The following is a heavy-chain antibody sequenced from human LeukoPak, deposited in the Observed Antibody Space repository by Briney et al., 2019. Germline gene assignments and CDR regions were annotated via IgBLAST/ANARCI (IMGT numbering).Heavy chain of an antibody. CDR1: GYSFTNYW. J-gene: IGHJ3*02. CDR3: TRRNPLTDAFDI. V-gene: IGHV5-51*01. CDR2: IYPGDSDT. Sequence: GESLKISCKGPGYSFTNYWIAWVRQMPGKGLEWMGIIYPGDSDTRYSPSFQGQVTISADKSISTAYLQWSSLKASDTAIYYCTRRNPLTDAFDIWGQGTMVTVSS. D-gene: IGHD3-9*01.